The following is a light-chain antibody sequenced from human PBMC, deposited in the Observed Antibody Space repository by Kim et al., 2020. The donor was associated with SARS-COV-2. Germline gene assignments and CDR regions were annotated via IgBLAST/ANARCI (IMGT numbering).Light chain of an antibody. CDR3: SSYTSISNWV. Sequence: QSVLTQPASVSGSPGQSITISCTGTSSDVGGYNYVSWYQQHPGKAPKLMIYDVSKRPSGVSNRFSVSKSGNTASLTISGLQAEDEADYYCSSYTSISNWVFGGGTQLTVL. J-gene: IGLJ3*02. CDR2: DVS. V-gene: IGLV2-14*01. CDR1: SSDVGGYNY.